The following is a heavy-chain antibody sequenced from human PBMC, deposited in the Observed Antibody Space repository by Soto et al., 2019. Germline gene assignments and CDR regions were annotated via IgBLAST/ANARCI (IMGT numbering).Heavy chain of an antibody. CDR3: ARDIAFLIDH. Sequence: QVQLVQTGAEVKKPGASVKVSCKASGYAFRNYGISWMRQAPGQGLEWMGWINNYDGHINVPQKFRGRITVTADTSTTTVYMELENLTSDDTAVYYCARDIAFLIDHWGQGTLVIVSS. J-gene: IGHJ4*02. V-gene: IGHV1-18*01. D-gene: IGHD2-21*01. CDR2: INNYDGHI. CDR1: GYAFRNYG.